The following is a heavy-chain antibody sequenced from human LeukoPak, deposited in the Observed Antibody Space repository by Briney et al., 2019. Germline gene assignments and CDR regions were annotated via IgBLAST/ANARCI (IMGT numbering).Heavy chain of an antibody. Sequence: GGSLRLSCAASGFTFSSYSMNWVRQAPGKGLEWVSYISSGSTAIYYADSVKGRFTISRDNAKNSLSLQMNSLRDEDTAVYYCARNVGELLDYWGQGTLVTVSS. CDR3: ARNVGELLDY. J-gene: IGHJ4*02. CDR1: GFTFSSYS. CDR2: ISSGSTAI. D-gene: IGHD1-26*01. V-gene: IGHV3-48*02.